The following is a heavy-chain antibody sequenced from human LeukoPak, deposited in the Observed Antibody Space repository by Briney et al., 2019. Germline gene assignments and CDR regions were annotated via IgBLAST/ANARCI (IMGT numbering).Heavy chain of an antibody. CDR2: IYTSGST. Sequence: SETLSLTCTVSGGSISSYYWSWIRQPAGKGLEWIGRIYTSGSTNYNPSLKSRVTMSVDTSKNQFSLKLSSVTAADTAVYYCARVHYYGSGSYLQYYFDYWGQGTLVTVSS. D-gene: IGHD3-10*01. CDR1: GGSISSYY. V-gene: IGHV4-4*07. J-gene: IGHJ4*02. CDR3: ARVHYYGSGSYLQYYFDY.